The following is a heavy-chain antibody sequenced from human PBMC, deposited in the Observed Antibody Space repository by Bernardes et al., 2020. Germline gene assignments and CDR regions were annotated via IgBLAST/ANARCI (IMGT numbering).Heavy chain of an antibody. Sequence: SYTLSLTCTVSGGSISSDYWSWIRQTPGKGLEWLGYMSNNGGSKNNPSLKSRVTISLDTSENQFSLRLTSVTAADTAVYFCARVRESRITLVQGVFDYWGRGILVLVSS. CDR1: GGSISSDY. CDR3: ARVRESRITLVQGVFDY. V-gene: IGHV4-59*01. CDR2: MSNNGGS. D-gene: IGHD3-10*01. J-gene: IGHJ4*02.